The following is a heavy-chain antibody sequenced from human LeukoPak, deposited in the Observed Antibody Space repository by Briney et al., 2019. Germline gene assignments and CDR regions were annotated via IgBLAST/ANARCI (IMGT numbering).Heavy chain of an antibody. CDR1: GYTLTELS. CDR2: FDPEDGET. Sequence: APVKVSCKVSGYTLTELSMHWVRQAPGKGLEWMGGFDPEDGETIYAQKFQGRVTMTEDTSTDTAYMELSSLRSEDTAVYYCATFLYSSGWCYFDYWGQGTLVTVSS. D-gene: IGHD6-19*01. CDR3: ATFLYSSGWCYFDY. V-gene: IGHV1-24*01. J-gene: IGHJ4*02.